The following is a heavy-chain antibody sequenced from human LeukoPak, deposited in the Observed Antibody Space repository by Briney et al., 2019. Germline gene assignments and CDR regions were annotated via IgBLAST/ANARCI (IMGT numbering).Heavy chain of an antibody. J-gene: IGHJ4*02. Sequence: GGSLRLSCAASRFIFSSYGMHWVRQAPGKGLEWVTVISYDESNKYYTESVKGRLTNSRDNYNNTLYLQMNSLRDEDTAVYYCVKDRGSGSYPSPLFDKWGQGTLVTVSS. CDR3: VKDRGSGSYPSPLFDK. CDR1: RFIFSSYG. CDR2: ISYDESNK. D-gene: IGHD3-10*01. V-gene: IGHV3-30*18.